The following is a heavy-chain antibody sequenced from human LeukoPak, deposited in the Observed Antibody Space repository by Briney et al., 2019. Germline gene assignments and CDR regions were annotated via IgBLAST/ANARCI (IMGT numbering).Heavy chain of an antibody. J-gene: IGHJ4*02. CDR2: IYYSGST. D-gene: IGHD3-10*01. Sequence: SETLSLTCTVSGGSISSYYWSWIRQPPGKGLEWIGYIYYSGSTNYNPSLKSRVTISVDTSKNQFSLKLSSVTAADTAVYYCARDIGRDYGSGSYYKGSGYWGQGTLVTVSS. CDR1: GGSISSYY. CDR3: ARDIGRDYGSGSYYKGSGY. V-gene: IGHV4-59*12.